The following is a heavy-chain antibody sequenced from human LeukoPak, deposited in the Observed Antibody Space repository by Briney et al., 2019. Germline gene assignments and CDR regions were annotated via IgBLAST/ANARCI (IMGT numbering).Heavy chain of an antibody. J-gene: IGHJ4*02. CDR3: ARRNRGRKDYFHY. Sequence: SETLSLTCTVSGGSISSSSYYWGWIRQPPGKGLEWIGSIYYSGSTYYNPSLKSRVTISVDTSKNQFSLKLSSVTAADTAVYYCARRNRGRKDYFHYWGQGTLVTVSS. CDR1: GGSISSSSYY. D-gene: IGHD1-14*01. V-gene: IGHV4-39*01. CDR2: IYYSGST.